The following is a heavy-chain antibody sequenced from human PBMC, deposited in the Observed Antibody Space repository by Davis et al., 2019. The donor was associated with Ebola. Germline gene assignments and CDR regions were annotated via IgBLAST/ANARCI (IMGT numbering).Heavy chain of an antibody. CDR2: ISWNSGSI. CDR3: ARETGRDAFDV. V-gene: IGHV3-9*01. D-gene: IGHD1-26*01. J-gene: IGHJ3*01. Sequence: SLKISCAASGFTFDDYAMHWVRQAPGKGLEWVSGISWNSGSIGYADSVKGRFTISRDNAKNSLYLQMSSLRADDTAIYYCARETGRDAFDVWGQGTMVNVSS. CDR1: GFTFDDYA.